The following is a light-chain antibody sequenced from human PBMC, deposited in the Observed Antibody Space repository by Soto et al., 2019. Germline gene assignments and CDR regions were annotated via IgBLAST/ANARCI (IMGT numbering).Light chain of an antibody. J-gene: IGKJ1*01. CDR2: GAS. Sequence: EIVLTQSPGTLSLSPGERATLSCRASQSVSSSFLAWYQQKPGQAPRLLIYGASSRATGIPDRFSGSRSGTDFTLTISRLEPEDFAVYYCQQYGSSSPWTFGQGTKVEI. V-gene: IGKV3-20*01. CDR3: QQYGSSSPWT. CDR1: QSVSSSF.